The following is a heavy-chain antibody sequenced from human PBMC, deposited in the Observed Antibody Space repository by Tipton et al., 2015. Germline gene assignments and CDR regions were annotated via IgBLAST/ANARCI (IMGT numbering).Heavy chain of an antibody. CDR1: AYSISTDYY. CDR3: ARSVFPEPAGLENWFDP. CDR2: ISHSGNT. V-gene: IGHV4-38-2*01. J-gene: IGHJ5*02. Sequence: TLSLTCAVSAYSISTDYYWVWIRQPPGKGLEWIGTISHSGNTFYNQSLMRRVTISADRSNNQFSRRLSSVTAADTAVYYCARSVFPEPAGLENWFDPWGQGTLVTVSS. D-gene: IGHD2-2*01.